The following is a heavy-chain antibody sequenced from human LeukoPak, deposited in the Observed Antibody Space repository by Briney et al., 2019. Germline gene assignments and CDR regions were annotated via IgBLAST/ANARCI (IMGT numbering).Heavy chain of an antibody. CDR3: ARYKGGSWSYGPYNWFDP. V-gene: IGHV4-34*01. CDR2: INQSGST. Sequence: SETLSLTCAVYGGSFSGYYWSWIRQPPGKGLEWIGEINQSGSTNNNPSLKSQVTIPEDTSTNQISLKLSSVTAADTAVYYCARYKGGSWSYGPYNWFDPWGQGTLVTVSS. CDR1: GGSFSGYY. J-gene: IGHJ5*02. D-gene: IGHD6-13*01.